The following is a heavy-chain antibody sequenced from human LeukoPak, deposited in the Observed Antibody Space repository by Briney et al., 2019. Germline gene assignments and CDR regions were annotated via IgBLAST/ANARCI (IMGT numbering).Heavy chain of an antibody. CDR2: IYYSGST. Sequence: SETLSLICTVSGGSISSSSYYWGWIRQPPGKGLEWIGSIYYSGSTYYNPSLKSRVTISVDTSKNQFSLKLSSVTAADTAVYYCARQRSYRIAAAGATANWFDPWGQGTLVTVSS. J-gene: IGHJ5*02. D-gene: IGHD6-13*01. V-gene: IGHV4-39*01. CDR3: ARQRSYRIAAAGATANWFDP. CDR1: GGSISSSSYY.